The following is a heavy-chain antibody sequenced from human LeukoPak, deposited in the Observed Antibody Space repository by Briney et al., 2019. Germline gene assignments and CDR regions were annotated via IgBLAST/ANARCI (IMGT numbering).Heavy chain of an antibody. D-gene: IGHD6-13*01. J-gene: IGHJ5*02. CDR3: ARDDRAAAGRNWFDP. Sequence: GGSLRLSCAASGFTFSSYSMNWVRQAPGKGLEGVSYISSSSSTIYYADSVKGRFTISRDNAKNSLYLQMNSLRAEDTAVYYCARDDRAAAGRNWFDPWGQGTLVTVSS. CDR2: ISSSSSTI. V-gene: IGHV3-48*04. CDR1: GFTFSSYS.